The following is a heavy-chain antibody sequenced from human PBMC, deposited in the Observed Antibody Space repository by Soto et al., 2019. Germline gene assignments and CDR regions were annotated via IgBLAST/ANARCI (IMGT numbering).Heavy chain of an antibody. Sequence: ASAQATLEASRATNGRESISLERQAPGQWIELVVVIIPIFGTANYAQKFQGRVTITADESTSTAYMELSSLRSEDTAVYYCASVHYVVTAMVYETYYYYDAMDVWVHGTTVT. J-gene: IGHJ6*02. V-gene: IGHV1-69*13. CDR3: ASVHYVVTAMVYETYYYYDAMDV. CDR2: IIPIFGTA. CDR1: RATNGRES. D-gene: IGHD5-18*01.